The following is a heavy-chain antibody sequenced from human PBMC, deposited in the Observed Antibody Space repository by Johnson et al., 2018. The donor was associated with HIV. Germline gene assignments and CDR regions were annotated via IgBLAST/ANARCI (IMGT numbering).Heavy chain of an antibody. CDR1: GFTFSIYW. CDR3: ARDGVYSSPWDAFDI. D-gene: IGHD6-13*01. Sequence: VQLVESGGGLVQPGGSLRLSCAASGFTFSIYWMSWVRQAPGKGLEWVANIKGDGSEEYYVDSVEGRLTVSRDNAKNSLFLQIDNLRAEDTAVYYCARDGVYSSPWDAFDIWGQGTMVIVSS. CDR2: IKGDGSEE. V-gene: IGHV3-7*05. J-gene: IGHJ3*02.